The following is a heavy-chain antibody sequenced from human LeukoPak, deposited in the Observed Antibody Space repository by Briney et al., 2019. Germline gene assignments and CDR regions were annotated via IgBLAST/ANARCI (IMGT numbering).Heavy chain of an antibody. CDR1: GVSISSYY. J-gene: IGHJ4*02. CDR2: IYTSGNT. D-gene: IGHD3-22*01. V-gene: IGHV4-4*07. CDR3: ARVTGYMIEDYFDY. Sequence: SQTLSLTCTVSGVSISSYYWSWIRQPAGKGLEWIGRIYTSGNTNYNPSLKSRVTMSVDTSKNQFSLRLRSVTAADTAVYYCARVTGYMIEDYFDYWGQGTLVTVSS.